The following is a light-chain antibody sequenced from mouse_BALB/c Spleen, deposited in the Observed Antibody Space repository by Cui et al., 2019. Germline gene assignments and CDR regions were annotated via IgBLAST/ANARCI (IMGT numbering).Light chain of an antibody. Sequence: QIVLTQSPALMSASPGEQVTMTCSASSSVSYMHWYQQKSGTSPKRWIYDTSRLASGVPARFSGSGSGTSYSLTVSSMEAEDAATYYCQQWSSNPPTFGGGTKLEIK. J-gene: IGKJ2*01. CDR3: QQWSSNPPT. CDR1: SSVSY. CDR2: DTS. V-gene: IGKV4-59*01.